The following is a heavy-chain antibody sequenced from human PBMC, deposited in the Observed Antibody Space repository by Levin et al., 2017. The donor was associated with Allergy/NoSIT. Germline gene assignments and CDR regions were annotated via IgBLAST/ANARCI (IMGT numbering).Heavy chain of an antibody. Sequence: PGGSLRLSCAASGFTFSSYSMNWVRQAPGKGLEWVSSISSSSSYIYYADSVKGRFTISRDNAKNSLYLQMNSLRAEDTAVYYCARVGEMVGAMDYWGQGTLVTVSS. CDR3: ARVGEMVGAMDY. CDR1: GFTFSSYS. CDR2: ISSSSSYI. D-gene: IGHD1-26*01. J-gene: IGHJ4*02. V-gene: IGHV3-21*01.